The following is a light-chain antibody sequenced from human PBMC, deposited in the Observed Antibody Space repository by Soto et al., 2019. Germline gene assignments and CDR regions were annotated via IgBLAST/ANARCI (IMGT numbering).Light chain of an antibody. J-gene: IGLJ1*01. CDR1: SSNIGAGYD. CDR3: QSYDSSLSGYV. CDR2: GNS. V-gene: IGLV1-40*01. Sequence: QSVLTQPPSVSGAPGQRVTISCTGSSSNIGAGYDVHWYQQLPGTAPKLLIYGNSNRPSGVPDRFSGSKSGTSASLAITGLQADAEADYYCQSYDSSLSGYVFGTGTKVTVL.